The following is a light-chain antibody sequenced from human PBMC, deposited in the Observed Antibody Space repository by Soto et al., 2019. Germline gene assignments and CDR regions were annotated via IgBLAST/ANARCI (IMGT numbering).Light chain of an antibody. CDR1: QSVSNY. CDR3: QQRSHWPPIT. J-gene: IGKJ5*01. V-gene: IGKV3-11*01. Sequence: ILRTQSPSTLSLSPGERATISCRASQSVSNYLAWYQQKPGQAPRLLLYDASNRATGIPARFSGSGSGTDLTLTISSLETEDFAAYFCQQRSHWPPITFGQGTRLEIK. CDR2: DAS.